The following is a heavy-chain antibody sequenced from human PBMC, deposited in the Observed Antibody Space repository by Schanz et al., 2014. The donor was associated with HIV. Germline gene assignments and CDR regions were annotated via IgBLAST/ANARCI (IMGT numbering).Heavy chain of an antibody. Sequence: EVRLVESGGGLVQSGGSLRLSCAASGSTFSSYWMHWVRQAPGKGLVWVSRINSDGSSTNYADSVKGRFTISRDNSKNTLYLQMKNLRTEDTAVYYCAKDRNYYDSKYRGKGNYYYYYGMDVWGQGTTVTVSS. D-gene: IGHD3-22*01. V-gene: IGHV3-74*01. CDR3: AKDRNYYDSKYRGKGNYYYYYGMDV. CDR1: GSTFSSYW. J-gene: IGHJ6*02. CDR2: INSDGSST.